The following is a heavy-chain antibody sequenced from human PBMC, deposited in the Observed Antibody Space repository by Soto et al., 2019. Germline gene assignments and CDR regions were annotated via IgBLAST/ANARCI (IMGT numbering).Heavy chain of an antibody. D-gene: IGHD3-16*02. Sequence: GGSLRLSCAASGFTFSSYAMSWVRQAPGKGLEWVSAISGSGGSTYYADSVKGRFTISRDNSKNTLYLQMNSLRAEDTAVYYCAKDRSPRLDLGELSLMTDAFDIWGQGTMVTVSS. CDR2: ISGSGGST. J-gene: IGHJ3*02. CDR1: GFTFSSYA. CDR3: AKDRSPRLDLGELSLMTDAFDI. V-gene: IGHV3-23*01.